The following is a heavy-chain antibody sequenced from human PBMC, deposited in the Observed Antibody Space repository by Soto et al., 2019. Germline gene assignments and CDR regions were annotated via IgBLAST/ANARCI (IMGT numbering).Heavy chain of an antibody. V-gene: IGHV3-30*18. CDR1: GFTFSSYG. D-gene: IGHD3-3*01. CDR2: ISYDGSNK. CDR3: AKDLANYDFWSGYNGMDD. Sequence: GGSLRLSCAASGFTFSSYGMHWVRQAPGKGLEWVAVISYDGSNKYYADSVKGRFTISRDNSKNTLYLQMNSLRAEDTAVYYCAKDLANYDFWSGYNGMDDWGQGTTVSVSS. J-gene: IGHJ6*02.